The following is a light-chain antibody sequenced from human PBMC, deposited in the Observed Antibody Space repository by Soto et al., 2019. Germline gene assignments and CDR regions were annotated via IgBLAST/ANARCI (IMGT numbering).Light chain of an antibody. Sequence: DIQMTQSPSTLSGSVGDRVTISCRASQSLSRSLAWYQQKPGKAPKLLIYDASNLERGVPSRFSGSGSGTEFTLTISSLQPDDFATYYCQQYNSYSRTFGQGTKVDIK. CDR1: QSLSRS. V-gene: IGKV1-5*01. CDR2: DAS. J-gene: IGKJ1*01. CDR3: QQYNSYSRT.